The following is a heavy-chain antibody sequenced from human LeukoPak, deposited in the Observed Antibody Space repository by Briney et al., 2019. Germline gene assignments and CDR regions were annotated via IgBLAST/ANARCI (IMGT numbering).Heavy chain of an antibody. Sequence: SETLSLTCTVSGGSISSYYWSWIRQPPAKGLEWIGHMYYSGTTNYNPSLKSRVTISVDMSKNEFSLKLSSVTAADTAIYYCARVRDGSVNDYWGQGTLVIVSS. D-gene: IGHD3-10*01. J-gene: IGHJ4*02. V-gene: IGHV4-59*01. CDR3: ARVRDGSVNDY. CDR2: MYYSGTT. CDR1: GGSISSYY.